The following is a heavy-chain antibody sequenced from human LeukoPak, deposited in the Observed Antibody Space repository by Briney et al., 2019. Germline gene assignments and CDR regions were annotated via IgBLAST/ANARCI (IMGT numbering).Heavy chain of an antibody. CDR1: GYTFTGYY. CDR3: ARVGMYSSSWYDD. J-gene: IGHJ4*02. D-gene: IGHD6-13*01. CDR2: INPNSGGT. V-gene: IGHV1-2*02. Sequence: ASVKVSCTASGYTFTGYYMHWVRQAPGQGLEWMGWINPNSGGTNYAQKFQGRVTMTRDTSISTAYMELSRLRSDDTAVYYCARVGMYSSSWYDDWGQGTLVTVSS.